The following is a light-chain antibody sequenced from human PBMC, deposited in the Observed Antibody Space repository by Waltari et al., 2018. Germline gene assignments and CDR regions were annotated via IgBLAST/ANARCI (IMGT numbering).Light chain of an antibody. J-gene: IGKJ1*01. Sequence: LTQCPGPLPLSSGQRATPSCRASQSISRFLAWYQQKPGQAPRLLIYGASTRATGIPDRFSGSGSGTDFSLTISRLEPEDIAVYYCQKYVSLPATFGQGTKVEIK. CDR3: QKYVSLPAT. V-gene: IGKV3-20*01. CDR2: GAS. CDR1: QSISRF.